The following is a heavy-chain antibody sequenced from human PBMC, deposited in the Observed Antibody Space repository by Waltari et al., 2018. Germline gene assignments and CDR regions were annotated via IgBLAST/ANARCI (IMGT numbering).Heavy chain of an antibody. D-gene: IGHD3-22*01. CDR1: GGSFSGYY. CDR2: IKQSGST. CDR3: ARIKRRASSGYYYWWFDP. J-gene: IGHJ5*02. Sequence: QVQLQQWGAGLLKPSETLSPTCAVYGGSFSGYYWIWFRQPPGQGLEWIGEIKQSGSTNYNPSLKSRVTISVDTSKNQFSLKLSSVTAADTAVYYWARIKRRASSGYYYWWFDPWGQGTLVTVSS. V-gene: IGHV4-34*01.